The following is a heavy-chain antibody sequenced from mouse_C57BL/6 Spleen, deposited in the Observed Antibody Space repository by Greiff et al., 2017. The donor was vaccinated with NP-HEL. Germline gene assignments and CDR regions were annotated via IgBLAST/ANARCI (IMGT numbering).Heavy chain of an antibody. D-gene: IGHD2-1*01. CDR3: AREIYYDAMDY. J-gene: IGHJ4*01. Sequence: QVQLQQSGPELVKPGASVKISCKASGYAFSSSWMNWVKQRPGEGLEWIGRIYPGDGDTNYNGKFKGKATLTADKSSSTAYMQLSSLTSEDSAVYFCAREIYYDAMDYWGQGTSVTVSS. CDR2: IYPGDGDT. CDR1: GYAFSSSW. V-gene: IGHV1-82*01.